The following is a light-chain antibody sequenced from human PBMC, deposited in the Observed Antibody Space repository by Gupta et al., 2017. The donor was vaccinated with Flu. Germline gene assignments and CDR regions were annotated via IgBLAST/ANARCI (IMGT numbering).Light chain of an antibody. J-gene: IGKJ1*01. CDR1: QSVSSD. V-gene: IGKV3-15*01. Sequence: EIVMTQSPATLSVSPGERATLSCRASQSVSSDLAWYQQKPGHAPRLLIYGASTRATGIPARFSGSGSGTEFTLTISSLQSEDFAVYHCQQYNNWWTFGQGTKVEIK. CDR3: QQYNNWWT. CDR2: GAS.